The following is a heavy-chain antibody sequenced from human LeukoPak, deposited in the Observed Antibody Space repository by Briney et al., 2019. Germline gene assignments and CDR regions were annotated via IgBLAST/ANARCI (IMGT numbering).Heavy chain of an antibody. CDR3: GRVLYGSGTFTLYYNHYYMDV. CDR1: EFTFGDYG. J-gene: IGHJ6*03. D-gene: IGHD3-10*01. V-gene: IGHV3-49*04. Sequence: GGSPRLSCLGSEFTFGDYGLTWVRQAPGKGLEWVGFIRSKAYGGTTEYAASVKGRFTISRDDSKGVAYLQMSSLKSEDTAVYYCGRVLYGSGTFTLYYNHYYMDVWGKGTAVAISS. CDR2: IRSKAYGGTT.